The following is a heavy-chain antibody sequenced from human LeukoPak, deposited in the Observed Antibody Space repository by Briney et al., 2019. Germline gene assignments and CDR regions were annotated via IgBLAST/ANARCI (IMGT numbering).Heavy chain of an antibody. CDR2: IYPGDSDT. V-gene: IGHV5-51*01. D-gene: IGHD5-18*01. J-gene: IGHJ4*02. CDR3: ATNRGYSYGYFDY. CDR1: GYSFTSYW. Sequence: GESLKISCKGSGYSFTSYWIGWVRQMPGKGLGGMGIIYPGDSDTRYSPSFQGQVTISADKSISTAYLQWSSLKASDTAMYYCATNRGYSYGYFDYWGQGTLVTVSS.